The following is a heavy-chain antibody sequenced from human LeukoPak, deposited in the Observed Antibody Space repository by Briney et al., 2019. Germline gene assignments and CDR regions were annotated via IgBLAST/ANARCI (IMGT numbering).Heavy chain of an antibody. D-gene: IGHD6-19*01. CDR2: IIPFHGTP. CDR3: ASVVAGTYYYYYMDV. J-gene: IGHJ6*03. V-gene: IGHV1-69*05. Sequence: SVKVSCKGSGGTFSRYAISWVRQAPGQGLEWMGGIIPFHGTPNYAQKFQDRVTITTDESTSTAYMELSSLRSEDTAVYYCASVVAGTYYYYYMDVWGKGTTVTVSS. CDR1: GGTFSRYA.